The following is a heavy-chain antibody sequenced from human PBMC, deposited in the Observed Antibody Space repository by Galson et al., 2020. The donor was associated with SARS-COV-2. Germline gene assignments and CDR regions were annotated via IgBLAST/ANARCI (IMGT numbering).Heavy chain of an antibody. CDR1: GFTFSDFY. J-gene: IGHJ4*02. V-gene: IGHV3-11*01. CDR3: ARGHWKLDY. Sequence: GGSLRLSCAAFGFTFSDFYMTLIRQSPGKGLEWVSYIAPAGTSIYYADSVKGRFTISRDNAENLLYLQMNSLTAEDTAVYFCARGHWKLDYWGQGTQVTVSS. D-gene: IGHD1-1*01. CDR2: IAPAGTSI.